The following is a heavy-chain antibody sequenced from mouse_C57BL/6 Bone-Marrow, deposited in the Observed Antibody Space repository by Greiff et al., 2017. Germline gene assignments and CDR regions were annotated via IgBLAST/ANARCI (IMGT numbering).Heavy chain of an antibody. D-gene: IGHD1-1*01. CDR2: IDPANGNT. CDR3: ARRYYYGSSPYYFDY. V-gene: IGHV14-3*01. J-gene: IGHJ2*01. Sequence: EVQLQQSVAELVRPGASVKLSCTASGFNIKNTYMHWVKLRPEQGLEWIGRIDPANGNTKYAPKFQGKATITADTSSNTAYLQLSSLTSEDTAIYYCARRYYYGSSPYYFDYWGQGTTLTVSS. CDR1: GFNIKNTY.